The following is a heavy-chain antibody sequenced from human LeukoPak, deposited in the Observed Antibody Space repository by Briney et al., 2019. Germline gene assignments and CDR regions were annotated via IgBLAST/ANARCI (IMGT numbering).Heavy chain of an antibody. CDR3: ASLSYGDYVVDY. CDR2: LSGSGITT. V-gene: IGHV3-23*01. J-gene: IGHJ4*02. CDR1: GFTFSNSA. Sequence: QPGGSLRLSCAASGFTFSNSAMSWVRQAPGKGLEWVSTLSGSGITTYYADSVKGRFTISRDNSKNTLYLQMNSLRAEDTAVYYCASLSYGDYVVDYWGQGTLVTVSS. D-gene: IGHD4-17*01.